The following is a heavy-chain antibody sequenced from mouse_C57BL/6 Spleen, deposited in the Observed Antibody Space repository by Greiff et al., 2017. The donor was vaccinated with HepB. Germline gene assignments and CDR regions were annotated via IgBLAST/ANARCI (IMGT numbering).Heavy chain of an antibody. D-gene: IGHD3-2*02. CDR1: GYTFTNYW. J-gene: IGHJ2*01. V-gene: IGHV1-63*01. CDR2: IYPGGGYT. CDR3: ARTLGSGKAFDY. Sequence: QVHVKQSGAELVRPGPSVKMSCKASGYTFTNYWIGWAKQRPGHGLEWIGDIYPGGGYTNYNEKFKGKATLTADKSSSTAYMQFSSLTSEDSAIYYCARTLGSGKAFDYWGQGTTLTVSS.